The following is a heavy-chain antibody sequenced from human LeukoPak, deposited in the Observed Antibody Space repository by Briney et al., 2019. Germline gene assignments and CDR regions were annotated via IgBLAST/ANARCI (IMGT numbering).Heavy chain of an antibody. D-gene: IGHD6-6*01. J-gene: IGHJ4*02. V-gene: IGHV3-30*02. CDR2: IRHDEANS. CDR3: AKEYTPSSPLGELDS. CDR1: GLNLNSYA. Sequence: GGSLRLSCALSGLNLNSYAMHWVRQAPGKGLGWVAVIRHDEANSFYADSVQGRFTISRDTSKKLLYLQMNSLRVEDTAGYYCAKEYTPSSPLGELDSWGQGTLVTVSS.